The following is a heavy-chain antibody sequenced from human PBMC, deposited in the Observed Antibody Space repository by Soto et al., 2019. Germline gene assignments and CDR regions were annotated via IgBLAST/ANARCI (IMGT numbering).Heavy chain of an antibody. Sequence: PGGSLRLSCAASGFPFSSTDMTWVRQAPGKGLEWVSIIDGSGGTTYYADSVKGRFTISRDNSINTVFLQMNSLRADDTALYFCAKNSGWFNTWGQGALVTVSS. V-gene: IGHV3-23*01. J-gene: IGHJ5*02. D-gene: IGHD3-10*01. CDR2: IDGSGGTT. CDR3: AKNSGWFNT. CDR1: GFPFSSTD.